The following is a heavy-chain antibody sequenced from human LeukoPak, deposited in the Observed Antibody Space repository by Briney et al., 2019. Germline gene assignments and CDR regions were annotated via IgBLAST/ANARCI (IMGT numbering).Heavy chain of an antibody. J-gene: IGHJ5*02. V-gene: IGHV1-8*03. CDR2: VNPNSGNR. CDR1: GYTFTNYD. Sequence: VASVKVSCKASGYTFTNYDSNWVRQATGQGLEWMGWVNPNSGNRGYAQKFQGRLTITRNTSISTAYLDLSSLRSDDTAVYYCARGTISGSRSFDPWGQGTLVTVSS. CDR3: ARGTISGSRSFDP. D-gene: IGHD3-9*01.